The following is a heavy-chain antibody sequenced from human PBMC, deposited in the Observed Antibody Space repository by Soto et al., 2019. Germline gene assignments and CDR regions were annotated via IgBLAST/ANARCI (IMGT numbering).Heavy chain of an antibody. Sequence: EVQLVESGGGLVEPGGSLRLSCVASGFTFSIYTINWVRQAPGKGLEWVSSISSDSSHRYYGDSLKGRFTISRDNPKNSLYLQMSSLRVEDTAVYYCARGRCRSGDCYRNGVYYYPMDVWGQGTTVTVSS. CDR2: ISSDSSHR. V-gene: IGHV3-21*01. CDR3: ARGRCRSGDCYRNGVYYYPMDV. CDR1: GFTFSIYT. D-gene: IGHD2-21*02. J-gene: IGHJ6*02.